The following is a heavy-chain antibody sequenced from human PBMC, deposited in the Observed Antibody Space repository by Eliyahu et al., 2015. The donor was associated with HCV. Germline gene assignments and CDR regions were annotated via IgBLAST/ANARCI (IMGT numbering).Heavy chain of an antibody. CDR1: GGSISSSSYY. CDR2: IYYSGST. Sequence: QLQLQESGPGLVKPSETLSLTCTVSGGSISSSSYYWGWIRQPPGKGLEWIGSIYYSGSTYYNPSLKSRVTISVDTSKNQFSLKLSSVTAADTAVYYCARLRGVVPAAIFSSINWFDPWGQGTLVTVSS. CDR3: ARLRGVVPAAIFSSINWFDP. D-gene: IGHD2-2*01. J-gene: IGHJ5*02. V-gene: IGHV4-39*01.